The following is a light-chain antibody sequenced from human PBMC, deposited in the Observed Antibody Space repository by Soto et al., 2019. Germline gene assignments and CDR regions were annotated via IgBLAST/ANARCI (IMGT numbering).Light chain of an antibody. CDR2: DAS. V-gene: IGKV1-33*01. Sequence: DIQMTQSPSSLSASVGDRVTITCQASQDINSYLNWFQQKPGKAPKVLIYDASNLKTGVPSRFSGSGSGTHYTFTISSLKHEDIATYYCQHYDSLRLTFGGGTKVDI. CDR3: QHYDSLRLT. CDR1: QDINSY. J-gene: IGKJ4*01.